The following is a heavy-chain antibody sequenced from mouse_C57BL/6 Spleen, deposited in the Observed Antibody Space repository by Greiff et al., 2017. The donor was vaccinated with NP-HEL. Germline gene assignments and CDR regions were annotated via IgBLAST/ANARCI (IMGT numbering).Heavy chain of an antibody. CDR1: GYTFTSYW. Sequence: VQLQQPGTELVKPGASVKLSCKASGYTFTSYWMHWVKQRPGQGLEWIGNINPSDGGTNYNEKFKSKATLTVDKSSSTAYMQLSSLKSEDSAVYYCARALYYYGGRDWYFDVWGTGTTVTVSS. V-gene: IGHV1-53*01. CDR2: INPSDGGT. CDR3: ARALYYYGGRDWYFDV. D-gene: IGHD1-1*01. J-gene: IGHJ1*03.